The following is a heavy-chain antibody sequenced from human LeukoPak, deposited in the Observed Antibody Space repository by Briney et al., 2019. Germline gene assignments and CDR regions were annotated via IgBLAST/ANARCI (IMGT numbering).Heavy chain of an antibody. CDR1: GGSFNDYY. V-gene: IGHV4-34*01. D-gene: IGHD2-8*01. CDR2: IDHTGST. Sequence: SETLSLTCGVSGGSFNDYYWTWIRQSPGKGLEWIGEIDHTGSTNYNPSLKSRVTISVDPSKNQFSLKVNSVTAADTGVYYCARDTNIARYFLWGQGTLVTVSS. J-gene: IGHJ4*02. CDR3: ARDTNIARYFL.